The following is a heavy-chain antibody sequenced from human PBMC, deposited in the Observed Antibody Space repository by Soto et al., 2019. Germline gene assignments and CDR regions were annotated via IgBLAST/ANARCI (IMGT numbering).Heavy chain of an antibody. CDR1: GFSFSFYS. J-gene: IGHJ3*02. CDR3: ARDPLGVAATEGVGAFDI. CDR2: ISSSRSYI. V-gene: IGHV3-21*01. Sequence: PGGSLRLSCAASGFSFSFYSMNWVRQAPGKGLEWVSSISSSRSYIYYADSVKGRFTISRDNAKNSLYLQMNSLRAEDTAVYYCARDPLGVAATEGVGAFDIWRQGTMVTVSS. D-gene: IGHD2-15*01.